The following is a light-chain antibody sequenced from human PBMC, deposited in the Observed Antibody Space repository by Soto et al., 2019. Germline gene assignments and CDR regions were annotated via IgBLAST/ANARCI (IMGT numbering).Light chain of an antibody. J-gene: IGLJ2*01. Sequence: QSVLTQPPSVSGAPGQRVIISCTGSNSNIGAGYDVHWYQQLPGTAPKLLIYGNNNRPSGVPDRFSGSKSGTSASLAITRLQAEDEADYYCQSYDSSLSGYVVFGGGTKLTVL. CDR1: NSNIGAGYD. CDR3: QSYDSSLSGYVV. V-gene: IGLV1-40*01. CDR2: GNN.